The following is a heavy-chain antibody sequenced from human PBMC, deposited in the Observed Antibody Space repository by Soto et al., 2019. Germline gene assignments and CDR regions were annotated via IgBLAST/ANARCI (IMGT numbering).Heavy chain of an antibody. D-gene: IGHD5-12*01. CDR1: SGSISSSNW. Sequence: PSETLSLTCAVSSGSISSSNWWSWVRQPPGKGLEWIGEIYHSGSTNYNPSLKSRVTISVDKSKNQFSLKLSSVTAADTAVYYCARARNIVATMGYFDYWGQGTLVTVSS. V-gene: IGHV4-4*02. J-gene: IGHJ4*02. CDR3: ARARNIVATMGYFDY. CDR2: IYHSGST.